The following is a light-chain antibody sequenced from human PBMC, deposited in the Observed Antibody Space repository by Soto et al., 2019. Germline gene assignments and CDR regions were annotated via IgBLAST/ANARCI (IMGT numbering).Light chain of an antibody. CDR3: QSYDSSLSGYVV. J-gene: IGLJ2*01. CDR1: SSNIGAGYD. V-gene: IGLV1-40*01. Sequence: QSVLTQPPSVSGAPGQRVTISCTGSSSNIGAGYDVRWYQQLPGTAPKLLIYGNSNRPSGVPDRFSGSKSGTSASLATTGLQAEDEADYYCQSYDSSLSGYVVFGGGTKLTVL. CDR2: GNS.